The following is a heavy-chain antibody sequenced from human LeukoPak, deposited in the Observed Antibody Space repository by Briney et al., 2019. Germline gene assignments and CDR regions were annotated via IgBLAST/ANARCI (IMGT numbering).Heavy chain of an antibody. CDR2: ISGSGGST. CDR1: GFTFSSYA. J-gene: IGHJ4*02. D-gene: IGHD1-26*01. CDR3: ARDHGRGSYYFY. Sequence: GGSLRLSCAASGFTFSSYAMSWVCQAPGKGLEWVSAISGSGGSTYYADSVKGRFTISRDNAKNSLYLQMNSLRAEDTAVYYCARDHGRGSYYFYWGQGTLVTVSS. V-gene: IGHV3-23*01.